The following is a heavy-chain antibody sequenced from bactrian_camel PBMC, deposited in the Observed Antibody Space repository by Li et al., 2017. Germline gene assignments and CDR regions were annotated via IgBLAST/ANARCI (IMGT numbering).Heavy chain of an antibody. CDR1: GASFSYSR. CDR3: VQDPGASRCYGGAWTAATLGLF. V-gene: IGHV3S53*01. CDR2: IEASGGT. Sequence: HVQLVESGGGSVQAGGSLRLSCVRTGASFSYSRSCMGWFRQADGKEREEVAGIEASGGTAYADSVKGRFTISKDNAKNTLFLQMNSLKPEDTAMYYCVQDPGASRCYGGAWTAATLGLFWGQGTQVTVS. J-gene: IGHJ4*01. D-gene: IGHD3*01.